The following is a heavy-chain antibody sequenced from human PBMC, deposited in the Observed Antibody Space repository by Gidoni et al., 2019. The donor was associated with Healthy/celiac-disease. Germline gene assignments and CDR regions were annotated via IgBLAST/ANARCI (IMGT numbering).Heavy chain of an antibody. CDR3: ARPGDSGSYSTLYYFDY. CDR2: ISSDGSST. V-gene: IGHV3-74*01. D-gene: IGHD1-26*01. Sequence: EVQLVESGGGLVQPGGSLRLSCAASGFTFRHSWMHWVRQAPGKGLVWVSRISSDGSSTSYADSVKGRFTISRDNAKNTLYLQMNSLRAEDTAVYYCARPGDSGSYSTLYYFDYWGQGTLVTVSS. CDR1: GFTFRHSW. J-gene: IGHJ4*02.